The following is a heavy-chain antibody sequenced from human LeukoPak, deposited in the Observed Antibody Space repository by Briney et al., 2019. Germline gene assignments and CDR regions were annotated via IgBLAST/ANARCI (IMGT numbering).Heavy chain of an antibody. CDR1: GGPISSYS. J-gene: IGHJ3*02. CDR3: ARERRQKYSSSWYPRVDAFDI. CDR2: INHSGST. Sequence: SETLSLTCTVSGGPISSYSWNWIRQPPGKGLEWIGEINHSGSTNYNPSLKSRVTISVDTSKNQFSLKLSSVTAADTAVYYCARERRQKYSSSWYPRVDAFDIWGQGTMVTVSS. D-gene: IGHD6-13*01. V-gene: IGHV4-34*01.